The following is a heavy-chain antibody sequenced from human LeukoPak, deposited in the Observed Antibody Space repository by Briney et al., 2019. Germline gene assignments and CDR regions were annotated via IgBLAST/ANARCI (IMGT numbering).Heavy chain of an antibody. V-gene: IGHV3-74*01. J-gene: IGHJ4*02. CDR2: INSDGSST. Sequence: PGGPLRLSCAASGFIFSSYWMHWVRQAPGKGLVWVSRINSDGSSTSYADSVKGRFTISRDNAKNTLYLQMNSLRAEDTAVYYCARRVVVPAAPYYFDYWGQGTLVTVSS. CDR1: GFIFSSYW. D-gene: IGHD2-2*01. CDR3: ARRVVVPAAPYYFDY.